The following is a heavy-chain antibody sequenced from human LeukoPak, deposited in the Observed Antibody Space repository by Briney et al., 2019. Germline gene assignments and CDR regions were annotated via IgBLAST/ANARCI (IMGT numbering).Heavy chain of an antibody. J-gene: IGHJ6*03. CDR2: INPNSGGT. CDR1: GYTFTGYY. CDR3: ARDGVQLERRSYYYYMDV. D-gene: IGHD1-1*01. Sequence: GASVKVSCKASGYTFTGYYMHWVRQAPGQGLEWMGWINPNSGGTNYAQKLQGRVTMTRDTSISTAYMELSRLRSDDTAVYYCARDGVQLERRSYYYYMDVWGKGTTVSVSS. V-gene: IGHV1-2*02.